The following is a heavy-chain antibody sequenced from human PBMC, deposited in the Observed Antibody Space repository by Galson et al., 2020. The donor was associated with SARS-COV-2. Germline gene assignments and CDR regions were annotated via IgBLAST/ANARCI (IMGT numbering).Heavy chain of an antibody. CDR2: IYYSGST. CDR3: ARLTWLRGYFDY. D-gene: IGHD3-22*01. Sequence: SETLSLTCTVSGGSISSYYWSWIRQPPGKGLEWIGYIYYSGSTNYNPSLKSRVTISVDTSKNQFSLKLSSVTAADTAVYYCARLTWLRGYFDYWGQGTLVTVSS. J-gene: IGHJ4*02. V-gene: IGHV4-59*12. CDR1: GGSISSYY.